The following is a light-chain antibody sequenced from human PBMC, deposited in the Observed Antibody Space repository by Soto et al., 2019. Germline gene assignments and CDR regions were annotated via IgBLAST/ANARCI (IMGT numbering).Light chain of an antibody. CDR3: QQCYSYPVA. J-gene: IGKJ1*01. Sequence: EIVLTQSPGTLSVSPGERATLSCRASQSVTSSYLSWYQQKPGQAPRLLIYGASNRATGIPDRFSGSGSGTEFTLTISSLQPDDFATYYCQQCYSYPVAFGQGTKVDIK. CDR2: GAS. V-gene: IGKV3-20*01. CDR1: QSVTSSY.